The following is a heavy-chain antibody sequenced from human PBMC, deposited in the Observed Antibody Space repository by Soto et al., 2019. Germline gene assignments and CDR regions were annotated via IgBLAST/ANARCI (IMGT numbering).Heavy chain of an antibody. CDR1: GGSISSSSYY. CDR3: ARSHRDNWGSPDYFDY. J-gene: IGHJ4*02. V-gene: IGHV4-39*07. D-gene: IGHD7-27*01. Sequence: PSETLSLTCTVSGGSISSSSYYWGWIRQPPGKGLEWIGSIYYSGSTYYNPSLKSRVSISIDTSKNQFSLRLTSVTAADTAVYYCARSHRDNWGSPDYFDYWGQGTLVTVSS. CDR2: IYYSGST.